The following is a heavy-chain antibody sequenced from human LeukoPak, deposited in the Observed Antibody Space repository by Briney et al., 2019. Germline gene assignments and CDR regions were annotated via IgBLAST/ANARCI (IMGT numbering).Heavy chain of an antibody. CDR2: MNPNSGNT. CDR1: GYTFTSYD. D-gene: IGHD3-22*01. CDR3: ARGGKFYYDSSGYSWGFDY. J-gene: IGHJ4*02. Sequence: ASVKVSCKAPGYTFTSYDINWVRQATGQGLEWMGWMNPNSGNTGYAQKFQGRVTMTRNTSISTAYMELSSLRSEDTAVYYCARGGKFYYDSSGYSWGFDYWGQGTLVTVSS. V-gene: IGHV1-8*01.